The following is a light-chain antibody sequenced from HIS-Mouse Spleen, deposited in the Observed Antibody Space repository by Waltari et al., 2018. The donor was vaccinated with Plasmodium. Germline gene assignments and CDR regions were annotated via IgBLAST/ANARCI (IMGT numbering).Light chain of an antibody. CDR1: SSDVGGYNY. Sequence: QSALTQPASVSGSPGQSITIPCTGTSSDVGGYNYVSWYQQHPGKAPKLLIYDVSNRPSGVSNGFSGSKSGNTASLTISGLQAEDEADYYCSSYTSSSTLVFGGGTKLTVL. CDR3: SSYTSSSTLV. V-gene: IGLV2-14*03. J-gene: IGLJ2*01. CDR2: DVS.